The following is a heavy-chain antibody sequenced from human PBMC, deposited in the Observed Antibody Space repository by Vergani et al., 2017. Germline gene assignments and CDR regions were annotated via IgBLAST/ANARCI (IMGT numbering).Heavy chain of an antibody. CDR1: GFTFSSYS. CDR3: ARALYYYDSSGYYLDY. V-gene: IGHV3-48*02. Sequence: EVQLVESGGGLVQPGGSLRLSCAASGFTFSSYSMNWVRQAPGKGLEWVSYISSSSSTIYYADSVKGRFTISRDNAKNSLYLQMNSLRDEDTAVYYCARALYYYDSSGYYLDYWGQGTLVTVSS. CDR2: ISSSSSTI. D-gene: IGHD3-22*01. J-gene: IGHJ4*02.